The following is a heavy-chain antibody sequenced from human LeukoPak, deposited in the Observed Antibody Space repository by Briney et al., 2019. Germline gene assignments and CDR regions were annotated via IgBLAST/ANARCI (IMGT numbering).Heavy chain of an antibody. CDR2: INHSGST. V-gene: IGHV4-34*01. Sequence: SETLSLTCTVSGGSISGYYWSWIRQPPGKGLEWIGEINHSGSTNYNPSLKSRVTISVDTSKKQFSLKLSSVTAADTAVYYCVTYYFDSSGPKKNYWGQGTLVTVSS. CDR3: VTYYFDSSGPKKNY. D-gene: IGHD3-22*01. CDR1: GGSISGYY. J-gene: IGHJ4*02.